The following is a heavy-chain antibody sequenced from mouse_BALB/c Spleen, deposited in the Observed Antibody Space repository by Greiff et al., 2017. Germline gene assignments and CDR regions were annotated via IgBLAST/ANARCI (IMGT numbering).Heavy chain of an antibody. D-gene: IGHD2-14*01. Sequence: EVKLQESGPSLVKPSQTLSLTCSVTGDSITSGYWNWIRKFPGNKLEYMGYISYSGSTYYNPSLKSRISITRDTSKNQYYLQLNSVTTEDTATYYCARGDYRYDGFAYWGQGTLVTVSA. CDR2: ISYSGST. CDR1: GDSITSGY. V-gene: IGHV3-8*02. J-gene: IGHJ3*01. CDR3: ARGDYRYDGFAY.